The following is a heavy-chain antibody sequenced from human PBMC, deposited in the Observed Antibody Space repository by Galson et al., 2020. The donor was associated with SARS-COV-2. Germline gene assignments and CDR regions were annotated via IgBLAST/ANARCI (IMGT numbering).Heavy chain of an antibody. Sequence: GGSLRLSCAVSGFNFKIYAMDWVRQSPGKGLEWVAGIIPSGDNTYYSESVRGRFTISRDNSNNMLFLQMDGLRADDTAVYYCAKSLEAHVFCPRQLDSWGQGTLVTVSS. CDR1: GFNFKIYA. V-gene: IGHV3-23*01. J-gene: IGHJ4*02. CDR3: AKSLEAHVFCPRQLDS. D-gene: IGHD1-1*01. CDR2: IIPSGDNT.